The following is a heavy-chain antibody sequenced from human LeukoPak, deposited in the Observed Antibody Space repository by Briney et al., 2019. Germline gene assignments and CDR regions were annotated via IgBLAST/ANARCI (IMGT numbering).Heavy chain of an antibody. CDR2: IYYSGST. D-gene: IGHD4-17*01. CDR3: ARDGASLDGDYYFDY. Sequence: WIRQPPGKGLEXXGYIYYSGSTNYNPSLKSRVTISVDTSKNQFSLKLSSVTAADTAVYYCARDGASLDGDYYFDYWGQGTLVTVSS. J-gene: IGHJ4*02. V-gene: IGHV4-59*01.